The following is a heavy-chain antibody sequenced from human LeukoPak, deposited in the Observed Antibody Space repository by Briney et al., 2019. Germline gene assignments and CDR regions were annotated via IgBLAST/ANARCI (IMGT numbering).Heavy chain of an antibody. CDR3: ASSYCSSTSCSYYYGMDV. D-gene: IGHD2-2*01. CDR1: GYTFTSYG. V-gene: IGHV1-69*04. Sequence: SVKVSCKASGYTFTSYGISWVRQAPGQGLEWMGRIIPILGIANYAQKFQGRVTITADKSTSTAYMELSSLRSEDTAVYYCASSYCSSTSCSYYYGMDVWGQGTTVTVSS. J-gene: IGHJ6*02. CDR2: IIPILGIA.